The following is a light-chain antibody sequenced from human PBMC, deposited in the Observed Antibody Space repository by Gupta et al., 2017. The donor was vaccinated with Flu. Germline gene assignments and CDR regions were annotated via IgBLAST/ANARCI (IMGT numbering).Light chain of an antibody. CDR3: QRHSHGYT. V-gene: IGKV3-11*01. J-gene: IGKJ2*01. CDR1: QSVSSY. CDR2: DAS. Sequence: EIALSLSPATLALPPVARATLSCRASQSVSSYIAWYQQQAGEAPRLLNYDASNGATGIPAMISSSGSEADSMLTISRLAPEDLAVYCCQRHSHGYTFGQGTKLEIK.